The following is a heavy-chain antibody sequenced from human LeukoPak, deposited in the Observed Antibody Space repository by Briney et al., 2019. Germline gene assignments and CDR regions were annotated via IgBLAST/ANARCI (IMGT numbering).Heavy chain of an antibody. CDR1: GFTFRSYN. CDR2: ISSSSSYI. V-gene: IGHV3-21*01. CDR3: ARGASRADY. J-gene: IGHJ4*02. Sequence: TGGSLRLSCAASGFTFRSYNMKWVRQAPGKRPEWVSSISSSSSYIYYADSVKGRFTISRDNANNSLYLQMNSLRAEATALYYCARGASRADYWGQGTLVTVSS.